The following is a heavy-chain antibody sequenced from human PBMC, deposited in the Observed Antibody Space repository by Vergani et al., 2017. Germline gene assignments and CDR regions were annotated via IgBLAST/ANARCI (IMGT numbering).Heavy chain of an antibody. D-gene: IGHD2-2*01. J-gene: IGHJ3*02. CDR2: IKQDGSEK. V-gene: IGHV3-7*03. CDR3: ARVVSDAFDI. CDR1: GFTFSSHW. Sequence: EVQLVESGGGLVQPGGSLRLFCAASGFTFSSHWMSWVRQAPGKGLEWVANIKQDGSEKYYVDSVKGRFTISRDNAKNSLYLQMNSLRGEDTAVYNCARVVSDAFDIWGQGTMVTVSS.